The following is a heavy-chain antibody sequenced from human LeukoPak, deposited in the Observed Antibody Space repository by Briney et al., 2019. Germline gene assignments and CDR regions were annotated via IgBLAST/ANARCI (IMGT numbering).Heavy chain of an antibody. V-gene: IGHV1-2*02. D-gene: IGHD5-18*01. CDR1: GYTFTGYY. CDR2: INPNSGGT. Sequence: ASVKVSCKASGYTFTGYYMHWVRQAPGQGLEWMGWINPNSGGTNYAQKFQGRVTMTRDTSISTAYMELSRLRSYDTAVYYCARDQAMVTESYFDYWGQGTLVTVSS. J-gene: IGHJ4*02. CDR3: ARDQAMVTESYFDY.